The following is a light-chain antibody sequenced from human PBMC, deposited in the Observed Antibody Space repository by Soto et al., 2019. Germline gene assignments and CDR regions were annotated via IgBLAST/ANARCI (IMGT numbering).Light chain of an antibody. Sequence: SVLTQPPSASGSPGQSVTISCTGASSDVNDYTYVSWYQHHPGKAPKLMISEVTNRPSGVPDRFSGSKSGNTASLTVSGLQAEDEADYYCTSYSGSNTPYVFGTGTKVTVL. CDR1: SSDVNDYTY. CDR2: EVT. CDR3: TSYSGSNTPYV. V-gene: IGLV2-8*01. J-gene: IGLJ1*01.